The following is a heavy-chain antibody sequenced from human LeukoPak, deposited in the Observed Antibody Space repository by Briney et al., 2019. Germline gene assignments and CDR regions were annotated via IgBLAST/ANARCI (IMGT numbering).Heavy chain of an antibody. CDR2: IYCSGST. CDR1: GGSVSSGSYY. J-gene: IGHJ3*02. CDR3: ARDLRIQDAFDI. Sequence: SETLSLTCTVSGGSVSSGSYYWSWIRQPPGKGLEWIGYIYCSGSTNYNPSLKSRVTISVDTSKNQFSLRLSSVTAADTAVYYCARDLRIQDAFDIWGQGTMVTVSP. V-gene: IGHV4-61*01. D-gene: IGHD3-16*01.